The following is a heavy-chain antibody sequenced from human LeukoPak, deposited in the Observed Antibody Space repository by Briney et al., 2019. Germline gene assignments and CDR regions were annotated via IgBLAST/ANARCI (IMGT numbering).Heavy chain of an antibody. CDR3: ARGLVVIRYFDY. J-gene: IGHJ4*02. CDR2: INHSGST. Sequence: SETLSLICAVYGGSFSGYYWSWIRQPPGKGLEWIGEINHSGSTNYNPSLKSRVTISVDTSKNQFSLKLSSVTAADTAVYYCARGLVVIRYFDYWGQGTLVTVSS. D-gene: IGHD3-22*01. V-gene: IGHV4-34*01. CDR1: GGSFSGYY.